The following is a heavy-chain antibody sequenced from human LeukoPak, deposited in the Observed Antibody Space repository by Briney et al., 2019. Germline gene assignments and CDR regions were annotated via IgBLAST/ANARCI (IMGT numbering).Heavy chain of an antibody. Sequence: SQTLSLTCAISGDSVSSNSAAWNWIRQSPSRGLEWLGRTYYRSKWYNDYALSVKSRITINPDTSKNQFSLQLNSVTPEDTAVYYCAIVQCGERSGGNCYARLDFDYWGQGTLVTVSS. CDR3: AIVQCGERSGGNCYARLDFDY. J-gene: IGHJ4*02. V-gene: IGHV6-1*01. D-gene: IGHD2-15*01. CDR2: TYYRSKWYN. CDR1: GDSVSSNSAA.